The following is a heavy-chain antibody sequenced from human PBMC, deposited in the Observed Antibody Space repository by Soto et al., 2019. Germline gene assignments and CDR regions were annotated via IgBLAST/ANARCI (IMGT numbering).Heavy chain of an antibody. D-gene: IGHD3-22*01. CDR2: ISWNSGSI. CDR3: AKDRRYYDSTGSFDY. V-gene: IGHV3-9*01. J-gene: IGHJ4*02. Sequence: PLRLSCSASVFTFDDFAMHWVRQAPGKGLEWVSGISWNSGSIGYGDSVKGRFTISRDNAKNSLYLQMNSLRAEDTALYYCAKDRRYYDSTGSFDYWGQGTLVTVSS. CDR1: VFTFDDFA.